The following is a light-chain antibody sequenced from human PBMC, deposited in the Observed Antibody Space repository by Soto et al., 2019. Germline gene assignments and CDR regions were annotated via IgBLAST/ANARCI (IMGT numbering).Light chain of an antibody. CDR2: KAS. V-gene: IGKV1-5*03. CDR3: QQYSSYYT. CDR1: QSINSW. Sequence: DIQMTQSPSTLSASVRDRVTITCRASQSINSWLAWYQQKPGKAPKLLIYKASNLESGVPSRFSGSGSGTEYTLTISSLQPDDFATYYCQQYSSYYTFCQGTKLEIK. J-gene: IGKJ2*01.